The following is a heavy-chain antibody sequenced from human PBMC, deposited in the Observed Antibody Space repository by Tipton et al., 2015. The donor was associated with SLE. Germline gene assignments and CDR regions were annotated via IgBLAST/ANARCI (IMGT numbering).Heavy chain of an antibody. V-gene: IGHV4-39*01. D-gene: IGHD2-21*01. Sequence: TLSLTCAVYGGSISSSSSYYWAWIRQPPGKGLEWIGSIYYSGSTYYNPSLKSRVTVLVDKSKNQFSLKLTSVTAADTAVYYCARGKISWAVFVVRNYFDSWGRGTLVTVSS. CDR2: IYYSGST. CDR1: GGSISSSSSYY. CDR3: ARGKISWAVFVVRNYFDS. J-gene: IGHJ4*02.